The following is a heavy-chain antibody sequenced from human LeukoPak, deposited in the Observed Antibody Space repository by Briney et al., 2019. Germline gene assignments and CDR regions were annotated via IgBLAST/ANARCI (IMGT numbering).Heavy chain of an antibody. Sequence: GGSLRLSCAASGFTFSSYAMHWVRQAPGKGLEWVAVISYDGSNKYYADSVKGRFAISRDNSKNTLYLQMNSLRAEDTAVYYCAKKRGVNYYYYYMDVWGKGTTVTVSS. CDR2: ISYDGSNK. CDR1: GFTFSSYA. V-gene: IGHV3-30-3*02. CDR3: AKKRGVNYYYYYMDV. D-gene: IGHD1-1*01. J-gene: IGHJ6*03.